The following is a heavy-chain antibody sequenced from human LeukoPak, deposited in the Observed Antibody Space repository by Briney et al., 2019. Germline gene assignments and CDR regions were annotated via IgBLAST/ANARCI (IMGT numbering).Heavy chain of an antibody. J-gene: IGHJ4*02. CDR2: INPNSGGT. V-gene: IGHV1-2*02. CDR3: ARADGYNVYFDY. Sequence: ASVKVSRKASGYTFTGYYMHWVRQAPGQGLEWMGWINPNSGGTNYAQKFQGRVTMTRDTSISTAYMELSSLRSDDTAVYYCARADGYNVYFDYWGQGTLVTVSS. D-gene: IGHD5-24*01. CDR1: GYTFTGYY.